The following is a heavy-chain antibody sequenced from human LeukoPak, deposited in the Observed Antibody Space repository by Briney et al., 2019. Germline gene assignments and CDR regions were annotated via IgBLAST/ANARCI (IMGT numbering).Heavy chain of an antibody. CDR2: IYSGGST. CDR1: GFTVSSNY. Sequence: GGSLRPSCAAPGFTVSSNYMSWVRQAPGKGLEWVSVIYSGGSTYYADSVKGRFTISRDNSKNTLYLQMNSLRAEDTAVYYCARDHRNRYYYDSSGAFDPWGQGTLVTVSS. J-gene: IGHJ5*02. V-gene: IGHV3-66*01. CDR3: ARDHRNRYYYDSSGAFDP. D-gene: IGHD3-22*01.